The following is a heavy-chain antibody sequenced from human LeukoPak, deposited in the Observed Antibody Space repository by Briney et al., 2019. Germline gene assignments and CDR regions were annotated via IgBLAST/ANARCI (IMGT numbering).Heavy chain of an antibody. Sequence: SQSLSFTCTVSGGSLSSGSYYWSWIRQPAGKGLEWIGRIYTSGSTNYNPSLKSRVTISVDTSKNQFSLKLSSVTAADTGVYYCAREPGYGDYPFDYWGQGTLVTVSS. CDR2: IYTSGST. CDR1: GGSLSSGSYY. CDR3: AREPGYGDYPFDY. J-gene: IGHJ4*02. D-gene: IGHD4-17*01. V-gene: IGHV4-61*02.